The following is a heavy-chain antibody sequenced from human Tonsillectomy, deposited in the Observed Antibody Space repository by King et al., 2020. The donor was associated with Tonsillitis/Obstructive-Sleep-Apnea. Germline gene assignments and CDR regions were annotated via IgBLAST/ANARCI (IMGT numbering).Heavy chain of an antibody. Sequence: VQLVESGGGVVQPGRSLRLSCAASGFTFSSYAMHWVRQAPGKGLEWVAVISYDGSNKYYADSVKGRFTISRDNSKNTLYLQMNSLRAEDTAVYYCARVGYDYYWYFDLWGRGTLVTVSS. J-gene: IGHJ2*01. D-gene: IGHD5-12*01. CDR1: GFTFSSYA. CDR2: ISYDGSNK. V-gene: IGHV3-30*04. CDR3: ARVGYDYYWYFDL.